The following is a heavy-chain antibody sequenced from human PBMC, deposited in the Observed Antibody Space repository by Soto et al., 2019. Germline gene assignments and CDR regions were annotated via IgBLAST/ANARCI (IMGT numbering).Heavy chain of an antibody. J-gene: IGHJ3*02. CDR1: GFTLSNAW. CDR2: IKSKSDGGTT. V-gene: IGHV3-15*07. Sequence: EVQVVESGGGLVKPGGSLRLSCAASGFTLSNAWMNWVRQAPGERLEWVGRIKSKSDGGTTDYAAPVKGRFTISRDDSTISLYLQINSLKSEDTAVYYCTTGCPWSHDGFHIWGQGTMVTVSS. CDR3: TTGCPWSHDGFHI. D-gene: IGHD2-8*02.